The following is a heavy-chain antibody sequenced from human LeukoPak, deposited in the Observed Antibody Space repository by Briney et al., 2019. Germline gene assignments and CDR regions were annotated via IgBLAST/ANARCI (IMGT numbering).Heavy chain of an antibody. D-gene: IGHD6-6*01. Sequence: ASVKVSCKASGYTFTGYYMHWVRQAPGQGLEWMGRINPNSGGTNYAQKFQGRVTMTRDTSISTAYMELSRLRSADTAVYYCARDPYSSSSNGCDPWGRETPVPVSS. CDR3: ARDPYSSSSNGCDP. V-gene: IGHV1-2*06. J-gene: IGHJ5*02. CDR2: INPNSGGT. CDR1: GYTFTGYY.